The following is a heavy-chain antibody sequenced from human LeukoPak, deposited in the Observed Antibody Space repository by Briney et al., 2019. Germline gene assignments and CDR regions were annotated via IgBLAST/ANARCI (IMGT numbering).Heavy chain of an antibody. CDR1: GFTFSSYA. D-gene: IGHD2-2*01. Sequence: GGSLRLSCAASGFTFSSYAMHWVRQAPGKGLEWVAVISYDGSNKYYADSVKGRFTISRDNAKNSLYLQMNSLRAEDTAVYYCARDSARAGYCSSTSCYSSWFDPWGQGTLVTVSS. CDR2: ISYDGSNK. V-gene: IGHV3-30*04. J-gene: IGHJ5*02. CDR3: ARDSARAGYCSSTSCYSSWFDP.